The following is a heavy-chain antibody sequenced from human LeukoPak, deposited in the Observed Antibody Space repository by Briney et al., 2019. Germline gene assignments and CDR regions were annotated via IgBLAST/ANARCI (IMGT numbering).Heavy chain of an antibody. Sequence: ASVKVSCTASGGTFSSYAISWVRQAPGQGLEWMGGIIPIFGTANYAQKFQGRVTITTDESTSPAYMELSSLRSEDTAVYYCARDSGSYYVDWFDPWGQGTLVTVSS. J-gene: IGHJ5*02. D-gene: IGHD1-26*01. V-gene: IGHV1-69*05. CDR1: GGTFSSYA. CDR2: IIPIFGTA. CDR3: ARDSGSYYVDWFDP.